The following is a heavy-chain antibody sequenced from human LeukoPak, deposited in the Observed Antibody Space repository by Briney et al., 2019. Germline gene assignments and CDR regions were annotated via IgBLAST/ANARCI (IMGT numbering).Heavy chain of an antibody. J-gene: IGHJ4*02. Sequence: APVKVSCKASGYTFTASNIHWVRQAPGQGLEWMGWITPNSGGTNYAQKFQGRVTMTRDTSISTAYMELSRLRSDDTAVYSCARGRGGGYFDFWGQETLVTVSS. D-gene: IGHD2-15*01. V-gene: IGHV1-2*02. CDR3: ARGRGGGYFDF. CDR1: GYTFTASN. CDR2: ITPNSGGT.